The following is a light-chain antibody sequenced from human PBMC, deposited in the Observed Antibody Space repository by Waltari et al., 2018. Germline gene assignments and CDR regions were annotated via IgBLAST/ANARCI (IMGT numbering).Light chain of an antibody. CDR1: SSDVGSYNL. CDR3: CSYAGSNTWV. V-gene: IGLV2-23*01. CDR2: EGS. Sequence: QSALTQPASVSGSPGQSITISCTGTSSDVGSYNLVYWYQHHPGKAPKLMIYEGSKRPSGVSTRFSGSKSGNTASLTISGLQAEDEADYYCCSYAGSNTWVFGEGTKLTVL. J-gene: IGLJ3*02.